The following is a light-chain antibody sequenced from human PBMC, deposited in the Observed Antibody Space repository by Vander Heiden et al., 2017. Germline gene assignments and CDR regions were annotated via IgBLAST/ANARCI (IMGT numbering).Light chain of an antibody. CDR1: QSVSSY. V-gene: IGKV3-11*01. Sequence: EIVLTPSPATLSLSPGESAPLSCRASQSVSSYLAWYQQKPGQAPRLLIYDASNRATGIPARFSGSGSGTDFTLTISSLEPEDFAVYYCQQRSNWPPLTFGGGTKVEIK. CDR3: QQRSNWPPLT. J-gene: IGKJ4*01. CDR2: DAS.